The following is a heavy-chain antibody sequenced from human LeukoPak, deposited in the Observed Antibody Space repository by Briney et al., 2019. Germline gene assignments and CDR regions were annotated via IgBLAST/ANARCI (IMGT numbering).Heavy chain of an antibody. V-gene: IGHV3-74*01. D-gene: IGHD1-26*01. J-gene: IGHJ3*02. Sequence: GSLGLSCAASGFNLRTYWMLWVRQLPGKGLVWVSRINGDGSSTGYADSVKGRFTISRDNAKNTLSLQMNSLRDEDTAVYYCARSGPWDAFDIWGQGTMVTVSS. CDR2: INGDGSST. CDR1: GFNLRTYW. CDR3: ARSGPWDAFDI.